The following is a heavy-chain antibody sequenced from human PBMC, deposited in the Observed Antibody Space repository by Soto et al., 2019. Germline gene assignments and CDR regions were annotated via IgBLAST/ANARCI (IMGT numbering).Heavy chain of an antibody. D-gene: IGHD6-13*01. Sequence: QVQLVESGGGVVQPGRSLRLSCAASGFTFSSYGMHWVRQAPGKGLEWVAVISYDGSNKYYADSVKGRFTISRDNSKNKLXLXMNSLRAEDTAVYYCAKDLTVIGSWYLGGYYYGMDFWGQGTTVTVSS. V-gene: IGHV3-30*18. CDR1: GFTFSSYG. CDR2: ISYDGSNK. J-gene: IGHJ6*02. CDR3: AKDLTVIGSWYLGGYYYGMDF.